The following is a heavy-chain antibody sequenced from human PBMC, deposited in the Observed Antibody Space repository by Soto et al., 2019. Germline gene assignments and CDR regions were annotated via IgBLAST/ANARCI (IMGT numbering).Heavy chain of an antibody. Sequence: QVQLVQSGAEVRKPGSSVKVSCKAPGGTFSTYIISWVRQAPGQGLEWMGRIIPIPDITNSAQKFHGRVTITADRATRTAFTELTSLKSQDTAVYYCARDRITTRGDAFDLWGQGTLFTVFS. CDR2: IIPIPDIT. J-gene: IGHJ3*01. V-gene: IGHV1-69*08. CDR3: ARDRITTRGDAFDL. CDR1: GGTFSTYI. D-gene: IGHD3-3*01.